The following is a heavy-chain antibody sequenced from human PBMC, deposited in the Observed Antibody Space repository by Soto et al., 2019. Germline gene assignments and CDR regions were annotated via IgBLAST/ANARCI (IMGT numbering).Heavy chain of an antibody. CDR1: GYTFKNYG. CDR2: ISAYNGDT. V-gene: IGHV1-18*04. CDR3: VVGGLETGYYSDMYY. J-gene: IGHJ4*02. D-gene: IGHD3-9*01. Sequence: QDHLVQSGGEVKKPVASAKVSCKSSGYTFKNYGINWVRQAPGRGLEWVAWISAYNGDTSYAQHLQGRVTVTTETLTNTAYMELRSLRPDDTSVYFCVVGGLETGYYSDMYYWGQGTLVSGSS.